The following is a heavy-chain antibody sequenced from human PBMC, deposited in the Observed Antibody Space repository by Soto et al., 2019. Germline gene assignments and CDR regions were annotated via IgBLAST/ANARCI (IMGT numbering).Heavy chain of an antibody. V-gene: IGHV1-24*01. Sequence: ASVKVSCKVSGYTLTELSMHWVRQAPGKGLEWMGGFDPEDGETIYAQKFQGRVTMTEDTSTDTAYMELSSLRSEDTAVYYCATDSSTPIAADGTDYYYGMDVWGQGNTVTVSS. J-gene: IGHJ6*02. CDR3: ATDSSTPIAADGTDYYYGMDV. D-gene: IGHD6-13*01. CDR1: GYTLTELS. CDR2: FDPEDGET.